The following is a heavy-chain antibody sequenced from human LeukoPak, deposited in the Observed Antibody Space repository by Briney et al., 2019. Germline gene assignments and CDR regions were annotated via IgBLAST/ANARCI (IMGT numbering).Heavy chain of an antibody. CDR2: IYTSGST. Sequence: SETLSLTCTVSGGSISSSSYYWSWIRQPAGKGLEWIGRIYTSGSTNYNPSLKSRVTMSADTSKNQFSLKLSSVTAADTAVYYCARGDSSGWYYWGQGTLVTVSS. V-gene: IGHV4-61*02. J-gene: IGHJ4*02. CDR3: ARGDSSGWYY. D-gene: IGHD6-19*01. CDR1: GGSISSSSYY.